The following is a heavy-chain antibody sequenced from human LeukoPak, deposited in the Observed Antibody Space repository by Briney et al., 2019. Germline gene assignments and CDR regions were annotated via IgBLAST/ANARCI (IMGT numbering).Heavy chain of an antibody. CDR3: ARDRATYYYGMDV. D-gene: IGHD2-15*01. V-gene: IGHV4-39*07. CDR2: IYYSGST. Sequence: SETPSLTCTVSGDSISSGSFYWGWIRQPPGKGLEWIGSIYYSGSTYYNPSLKSRVTISVDTSKNQFSLKLSSVTAADTAVYYCARDRATYYYGMDVWGQGTTVTVSS. J-gene: IGHJ6*02. CDR1: GDSISSGSFY.